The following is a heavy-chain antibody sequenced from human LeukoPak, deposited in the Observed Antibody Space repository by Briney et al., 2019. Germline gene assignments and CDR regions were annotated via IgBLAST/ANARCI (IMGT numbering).Heavy chain of an antibody. CDR1: GGTFSSYA. D-gene: IGHD3-3*01. Sequence: SVKVSCKASGGTFSSYAISWVRQAPGQGLEWTGGIIPIFGTANYAQKFQGRVTITADESTSTAYMELSSLRSEDTAVYYCASSFTIFGVVIPPMDYYYMDVWGKGTTVTVSS. CDR2: IIPIFGTA. V-gene: IGHV1-69*13. CDR3: ASSFTIFGVVIPPMDYYYMDV. J-gene: IGHJ6*03.